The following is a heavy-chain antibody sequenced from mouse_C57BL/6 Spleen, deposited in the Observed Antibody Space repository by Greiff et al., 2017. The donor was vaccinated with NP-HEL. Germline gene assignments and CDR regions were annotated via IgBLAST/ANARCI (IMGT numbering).Heavy chain of an antibody. CDR1: GYTFTGYW. J-gene: IGHJ1*03. V-gene: IGHV1-9*01. CDR3: ARWRPGGYFDV. Sequence: VHLVESGAELMKPGASVKLSCKATGYTFTGYWIEWVKQRPGHGLEWIGEILPGSGSTTYNEKFKGKATFTADTSSNTAYMQLSSLTTEDSAIYYRARWRPGGYFDVWGTGTTVTVSS. CDR2: ILPGSGST.